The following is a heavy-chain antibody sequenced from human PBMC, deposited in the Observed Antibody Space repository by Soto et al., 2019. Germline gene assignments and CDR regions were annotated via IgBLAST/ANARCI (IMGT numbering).Heavy chain of an antibody. CDR2: LHSDGIT. CDR1: GFTVGSHY. CDR3: ARDRGGYYGMDV. V-gene: IGHV3-66*01. Sequence: GGSLRLSCAASGFTVGSHYMSWVRQAPEKGLEWVSVLHSDGITYYADSVKGRFTISRDNSKNTLYLQINSLRAEDTAVYYCARDRGGYYGMDVWGQGTTVTVSS. D-gene: IGHD2-15*01. J-gene: IGHJ6*02.